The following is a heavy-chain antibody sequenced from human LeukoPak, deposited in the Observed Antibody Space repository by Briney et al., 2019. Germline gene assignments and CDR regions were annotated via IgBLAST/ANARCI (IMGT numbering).Heavy chain of an antibody. CDR2: ISGNSNYI. J-gene: IGHJ4*02. CDR3: AREGSGSYYCDS. Sequence: GRSLRLSCAASGFTFSSYSVNWVRQAPGKGLEWVSSISGNSNYIYYADSVKGRFTISRDNAKNSLYLQMNSLRAEDTAVYYCAREGSGSYYCDSWGQGTLVTVSS. CDR1: GFTFSSYS. D-gene: IGHD7-27*01. V-gene: IGHV3-21*01.